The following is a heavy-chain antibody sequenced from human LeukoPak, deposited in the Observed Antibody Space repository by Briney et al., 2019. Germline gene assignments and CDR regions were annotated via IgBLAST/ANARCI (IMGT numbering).Heavy chain of an antibody. V-gene: IGHV1-18*04. D-gene: IGHD3-10*01. J-gene: IGHJ5*02. CDR2: ISAYNGNT. CDR1: GYTFTGHY. Sequence: ASVKVSCKASGYTFTGHYMHWVRQAPGQGLEWMGWISAYNGNTNYAQKLQGRVTMTTDTSTSTAYMELRSLRSDDTAVYYCARDLHYYGSGRGDWFDPWGQGTLVTVSS. CDR3: ARDLHYYGSGRGDWFDP.